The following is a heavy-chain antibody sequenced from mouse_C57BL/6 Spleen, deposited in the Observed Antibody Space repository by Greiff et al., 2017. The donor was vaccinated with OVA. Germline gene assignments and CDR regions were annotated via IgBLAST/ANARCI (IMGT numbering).Heavy chain of an antibody. CDR2: ISYDGSN. Sequence: VQLKESGPGLVKPSQSLSLTCSVTGYSITSGYYWNWIRQFPGNKLEWMGYISYDGSNNYNPSLKNRISITRDTSKNQFFLKLNSVTTEDTATYYCARMTAHYDGSSYVAWFAYWGQGTLVTVSA. CDR1: GYSITSGYY. J-gene: IGHJ3*01. V-gene: IGHV3-6*01. D-gene: IGHD1-1*01. CDR3: ARMTAHYDGSSYVAWFAY.